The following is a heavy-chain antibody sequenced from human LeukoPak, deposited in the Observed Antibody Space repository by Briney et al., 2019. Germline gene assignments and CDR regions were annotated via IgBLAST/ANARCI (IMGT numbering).Heavy chain of an antibody. CDR3: VSPRGFSYGYFDY. J-gene: IGHJ4*02. CDR1: GGSISSSSAY. V-gene: IGHV4-39*01. Sequence: KPSETLSLTCTVSGGSISSSSAYWGWIRQPPGKGLEWIASIYYSKNTYYNPSLKSRVTISADTSKNQFSLTLGSVSATDTAVYYCVSPRGFSYGYFDYWGQGTLVTVSS. D-gene: IGHD5-18*01. CDR2: IYYSKNT.